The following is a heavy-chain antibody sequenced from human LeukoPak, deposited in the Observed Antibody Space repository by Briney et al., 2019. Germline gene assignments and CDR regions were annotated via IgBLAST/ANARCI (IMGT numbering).Heavy chain of an antibody. Sequence: GGSLRLSCAASGFTFSSYGMHWVRQAPGKGLEWVSAVRGSDGSTYYGDSVKGRFTISRDNSKNTLYLQMNSLRAEDTAVYYCARYYYESSGYFYYFEYWGQGTLVTVSS. CDR2: VRGSDGST. V-gene: IGHV3-23*01. J-gene: IGHJ4*02. CDR1: GFTFSSYG. CDR3: ARYYYESSGYFYYFEY. D-gene: IGHD3-22*01.